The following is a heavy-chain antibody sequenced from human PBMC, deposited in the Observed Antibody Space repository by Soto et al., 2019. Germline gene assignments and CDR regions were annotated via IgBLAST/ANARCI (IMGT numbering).Heavy chain of an antibody. CDR3: GRESGETWDYEAS. CDR1: GGSISSYR. V-gene: IGHV4-4*07. J-gene: IGHJ5*02. D-gene: IGHD1-7*01. Sequence: SETLSLTCTVSGGSISSYRWSWIRQPAGKGLEWIGRLNTYGNAHYNPSLKSRVTVSVDTSRNQFFLTLRSVTAADSAVYHCGRESGETWDYEASWGQGTPVTVSS. CDR2: LNTYGNA.